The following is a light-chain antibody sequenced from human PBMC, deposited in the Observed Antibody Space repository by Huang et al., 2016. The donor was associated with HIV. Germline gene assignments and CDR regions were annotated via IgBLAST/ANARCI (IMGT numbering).Light chain of an antibody. Sequence: DIQMTQSPSILSASVGDRVTITCRASQSISRWLAWYKQKPGKAPKLLIYKASTLESGVPSRFGGSGSGTEFTLTISSLQPDDFATYYCQQYNSYSSFGQGTKLEIK. J-gene: IGKJ2*01. CDR3: QQYNSYSS. CDR1: QSISRW. V-gene: IGKV1-5*03. CDR2: KAS.